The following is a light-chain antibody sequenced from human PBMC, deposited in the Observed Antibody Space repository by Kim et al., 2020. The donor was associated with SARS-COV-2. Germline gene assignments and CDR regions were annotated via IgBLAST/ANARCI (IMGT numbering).Light chain of an antibody. V-gene: IGKV3-20*01. J-gene: IGKJ4*01. Sequence: ENVLTQSPGTLSLSPGERATLSCRASQSVSSRFLAWYQQKPGQAPRLLIYGASSRATGIPDRFSGSGSGTDFTLTISRLESEDFAVYYCQQYGTSPPLTFGGGTKVEIK. CDR3: QQYGTSPPLT. CDR1: QSVSSRF. CDR2: GAS.